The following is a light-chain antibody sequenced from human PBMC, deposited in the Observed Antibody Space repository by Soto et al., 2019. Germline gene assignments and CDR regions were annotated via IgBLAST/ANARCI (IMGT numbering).Light chain of an antibody. CDR1: QSVYSY. J-gene: IGKJ4*01. Sequence: EVVLTQSPATLSLSPGERATLSCRASQSVYSYLAWYQQKPGQPPRLLISDVSNRATGIPARFSGSGYGTDFTLPIISLEPEDFAVYYCQHRNDWPFTFGGGTKVEIK. CDR3: QHRNDWPFT. V-gene: IGKV3-11*01. CDR2: DVS.